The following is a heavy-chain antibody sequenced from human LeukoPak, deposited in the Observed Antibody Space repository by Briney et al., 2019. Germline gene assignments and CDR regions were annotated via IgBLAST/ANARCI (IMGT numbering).Heavy chain of an antibody. V-gene: IGHV7-4-1*02. D-gene: IGHD6-13*01. CDR3: AGVRVSYSSSWYGGEPETNFDY. CDR2: INTNTGNP. J-gene: IGHJ4*02. CDR1: GYTFTSYA. Sequence: ASVKVSCKASGYTFTSYAMNWVRQAPGQGLEWMGWINTNTGNPTYAQGFTGRFVFSLDTSVSTAYLQISSLKAEDTAVYYCAGVRVSYSSSWYGGEPETNFDYWGQGTLVTVSS.